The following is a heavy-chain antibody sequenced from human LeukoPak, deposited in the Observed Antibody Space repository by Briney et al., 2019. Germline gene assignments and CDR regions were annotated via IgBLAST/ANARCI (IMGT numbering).Heavy chain of an antibody. CDR2: IGGRGTTT. D-gene: IGHD7-27*01. Sequence: GGSLRLSCAASGFTFTTYAMSWVRQAPGKGLEWVSAIGGRGTTTYYADSVKGRFTISRDNSKNTVYLQMNSLRAEDTAQYYCAKARGTGEFYYYYYGMDVWGQGTTVTVSS. V-gene: IGHV3-23*01. CDR1: GFTFTTYA. J-gene: IGHJ6*02. CDR3: AKARGTGEFYYYYYGMDV.